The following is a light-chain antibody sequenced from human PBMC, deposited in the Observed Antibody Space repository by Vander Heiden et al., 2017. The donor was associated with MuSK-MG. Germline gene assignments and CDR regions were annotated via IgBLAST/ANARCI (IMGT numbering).Light chain of an antibody. Sequence: DVVMTQSPLSLPVTPGEPASISCRSSQNLLHGNGFNYLNWYLQKPGQSPQLLIYLGSYRASGVPDRFSGSGSGTDFTLKISRVEAEDVGVYYCRQGLQAPLAFGGGTKVEIK. V-gene: IGKV2-28*01. J-gene: IGKJ4*01. CDR1: QNLLHGNGFNY. CDR3: RQGLQAPLA. CDR2: LGS.